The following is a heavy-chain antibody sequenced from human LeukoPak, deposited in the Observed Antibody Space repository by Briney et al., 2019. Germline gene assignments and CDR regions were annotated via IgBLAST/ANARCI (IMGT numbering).Heavy chain of an antibody. CDR3: AKEYGYTYGEFDY. J-gene: IGHJ4*02. D-gene: IGHD5-18*01. CDR2: ISGSGGYT. CDR1: GFTFSSYA. Sequence: PGGSLRLSCAASGFTFSSYAMSWVRQAPGKGLEWVSAISGSGGYTYYADSVKGRVAISRDDSKSTLYLQMNSLRAEDTAIYYCAKEYGYTYGEFDYWGQGTLVTVSS. V-gene: IGHV3-23*01.